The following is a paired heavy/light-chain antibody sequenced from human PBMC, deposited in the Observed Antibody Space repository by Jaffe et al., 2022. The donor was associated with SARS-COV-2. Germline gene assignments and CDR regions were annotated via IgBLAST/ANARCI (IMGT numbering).Heavy chain of an antibody. Sequence: QVQLEESGGGVVQPGRSLRLSCAASGITLKDYGMHWVRQAPGRGLEWVAFISYEGSVQHYGDSVKGRFTISRDDLRNTLFLQMNSLRADDTAVYYCAKGATKVDYWGQGTLVTVSS. V-gene: IGHV3-30*18. CDR3: AKGATKVDY. CDR2: ISYEGSVQ. CDR1: GITLKDYG. J-gene: IGHJ4*02. D-gene: IGHD1-26*01.
Light chain of an antibody. V-gene: IGLV2-14*01. J-gene: IGLJ1*01. CDR3: FSYTDRGTRV. CDR2: DVN. CDR1: SSDVGSYDH. Sequence: QSALTQPASVSGSPGQSITISCTGTSSDVGSYDHVSWFQQHAGKGPNLVIFDVNSRPSGVSNRFSGSKSGNTASLTISGLQAEDEADYYCFSYTDRGTRVFGTGTTVTVL.